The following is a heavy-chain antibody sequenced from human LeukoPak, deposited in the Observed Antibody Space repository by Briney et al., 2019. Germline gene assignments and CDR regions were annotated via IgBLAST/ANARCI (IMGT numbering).Heavy chain of an antibody. D-gene: IGHD2-8*01. V-gene: IGHV3-74*01. J-gene: IGHJ5*02. CDR3: TRDKGVTNWFDP. CDR2: ISSDGSST. CDR1: GFTFSTYW. Sequence: GGSLRLSCAASGFTFSTYWMHWVRQAPGKGLVWVSHISSDGSSTTYADSVKGRFTISRDNAKNTLYLQMNSLRAEDTAVYYCTRDKGVTNWFDPWGQGTLVTVSS.